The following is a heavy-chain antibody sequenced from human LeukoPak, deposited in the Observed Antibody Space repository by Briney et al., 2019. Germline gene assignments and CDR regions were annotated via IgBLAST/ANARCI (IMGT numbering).Heavy chain of an antibody. CDR3: AREFWAAPSENWFDP. Sequence: SETLSLTCTGSGGSISSYYWSWIRQPAGKGLEWIGRIYTSGSTNYHPSLKSRVTMSVDTSKNQFSLKLSSVTAADTAVYYCAREFWAAPSENWFDPWGQGTLVIVSS. CDR2: IYTSGST. D-gene: IGHD3/OR15-3a*01. CDR1: GGSISSYY. V-gene: IGHV4-4*07. J-gene: IGHJ5*02.